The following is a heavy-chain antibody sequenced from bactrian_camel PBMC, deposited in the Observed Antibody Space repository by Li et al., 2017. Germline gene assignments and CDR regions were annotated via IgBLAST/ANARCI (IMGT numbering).Heavy chain of an antibody. V-gene: IGHV3S1*01. CDR2: INTGGGFT. J-gene: IGHJ4*01. D-gene: IGHD3*01. CDR1: YGTFSSHS. Sequence: HVQLVESGGGSVQAGGSLTLTCVMSYGTFSSHSMAWFRQAPGKEREAVARINTGGGFTDYVNSVKGRFTISRDAAKDILYLQMNNLKPEDTAMYYCAAGPVRRFLSWTQDRSYTKWGQGTQVTVS. CDR3: AAGPVRRFLSWTQDRSYTK.